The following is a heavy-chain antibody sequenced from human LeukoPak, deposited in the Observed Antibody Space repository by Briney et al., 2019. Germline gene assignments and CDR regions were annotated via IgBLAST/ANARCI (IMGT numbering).Heavy chain of an antibody. CDR1: GYSFTSYW. D-gene: IGHD3-10*01. V-gene: IGHV5-51*01. CDR3: ARITMVRGVIIGHFDY. J-gene: IGHJ4*02. Sequence: GESLKISCKGSGYSFTSYWIGWVRQMPGKGLEWMGIIYPGDSDTRYSPSFQGQVTISADKSISTAYLQWSSLKASDTAMYYCARITMVRGVIIGHFDYWGQGTLVPVSS. CDR2: IYPGDSDT.